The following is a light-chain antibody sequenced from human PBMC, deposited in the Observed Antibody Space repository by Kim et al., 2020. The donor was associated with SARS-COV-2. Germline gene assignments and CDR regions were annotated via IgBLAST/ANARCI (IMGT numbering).Light chain of an antibody. CDR2: GAC. V-gene: IGKV3-15*01. CDR1: QRVATN. J-gene: IGKJ4*01. Sequence: PGDTATRSCRAGQRVATNVAWYQQKPGQGPRLLIYGACIRAACIPARVSGSWSGTEFTLTISSLQSDDSGIYYCQQYNNWPSFGGGTKVDIK. CDR3: QQYNNWPS.